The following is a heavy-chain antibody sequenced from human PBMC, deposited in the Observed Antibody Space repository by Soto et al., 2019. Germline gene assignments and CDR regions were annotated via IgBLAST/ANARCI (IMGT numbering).Heavy chain of an antibody. D-gene: IGHD6-13*01. V-gene: IGHV1-3*01. J-gene: IGHJ4*02. CDR3: ARGPLNSSWY. CDR1: GYAFTTYA. Sequence: GASVKVSCKASGYAFTTYALHWVRQAPGQRLEWMGWINPGNGYTNYSQKFQDRVTITRDTSATTAYMELSSLRSEDTAVYYCARGPLNSSWYWGQGTPVTVSS. CDR2: INPGNGYT.